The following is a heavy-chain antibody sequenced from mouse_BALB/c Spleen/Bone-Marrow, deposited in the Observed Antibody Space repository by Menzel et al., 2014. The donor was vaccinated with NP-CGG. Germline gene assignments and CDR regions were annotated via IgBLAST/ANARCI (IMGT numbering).Heavy chain of an antibody. J-gene: IGHJ4*01. CDR3: ARDGNYRYAMDY. Sequence: QVQLKESGDELVKPGASVKLSCMASGFTFTSYWIHWVKQRPGQGPEWIGEINPSNGRTNYNEKFKSKATLTEDKSSSTAYMQLSSLTSEDSAVYYCARDGNYRYAMDYWGQGTPVTVSS. CDR1: GFTFTSYW. D-gene: IGHD2-1*01. CDR2: INPSNGRT. V-gene: IGHV1S81*02.